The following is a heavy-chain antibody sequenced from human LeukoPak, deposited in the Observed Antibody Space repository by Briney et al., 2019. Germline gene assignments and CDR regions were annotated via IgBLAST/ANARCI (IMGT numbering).Heavy chain of an antibody. D-gene: IGHD2-2*01. J-gene: IGHJ4*02. V-gene: IGHV4-34*01. Sequence: SETLSLTCAVYGGSFSGYYWSWIRQPPGKGQERIGEINHSGSTNYNPSLKSRVTISVDTSKNQFSLKLSSVTAADTAVYYCARAPNCSSTSCYYSAGGYYFDYWGQGTLVTVSS. CDR2: INHSGST. CDR3: ARAPNCSSTSCYYSAGGYYFDY. CDR1: GGSFSGYY.